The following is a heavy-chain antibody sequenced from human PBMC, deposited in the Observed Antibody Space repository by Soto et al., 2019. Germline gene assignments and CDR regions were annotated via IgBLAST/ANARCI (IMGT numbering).Heavy chain of an antibody. Sequence: SETLSLTCTVSGGSISSSSYYWGWIRQPPGKGLEWIGSIYYSGSTYYNPSLKSRVTISVDTSKNQFSLKLSSVTAADTAVYYCAGIKYYDFWSGYHNWFDPWGQGTLVTVSS. CDR2: IYYSGST. J-gene: IGHJ5*02. D-gene: IGHD3-3*01. CDR1: GGSISSSSYY. CDR3: AGIKYYDFWSGYHNWFDP. V-gene: IGHV4-39*01.